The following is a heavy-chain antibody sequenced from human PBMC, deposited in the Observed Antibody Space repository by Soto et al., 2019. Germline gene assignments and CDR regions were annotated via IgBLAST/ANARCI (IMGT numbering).Heavy chain of an antibody. Sequence: EVQLVESGGGLVQPGGSLRLSCAASGFTFSSYWIHWVRQAPGKGLVWVSRIGSDGSPTRYADSVKGRFTIPRDNAKNTLYLQMSSLRAEDTAVYYCARGRGYGDYFYFDYWGQGTLVTVSS. V-gene: IGHV3-74*01. CDR3: ARGRGYGDYFYFDY. D-gene: IGHD4-17*01. J-gene: IGHJ4*02. CDR1: GFTFSSYW. CDR2: IGSDGSPT.